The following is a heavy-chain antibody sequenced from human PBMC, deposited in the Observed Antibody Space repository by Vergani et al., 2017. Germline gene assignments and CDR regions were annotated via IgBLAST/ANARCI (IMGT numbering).Heavy chain of an antibody. CDR2: ISGSGGST. V-gene: IGHV3-23*01. Sequence: EVQLLESGGDLVQPGGSLRLSCAASGFTFNHYAMNWVRQAPGKGLEWVSGISGSGGSTYYAGSVKGRFTISRDSSKNTLYLQMSSLSAGDTAVYYCAKANPRNSGYDYLYCYHAMDVWGQGTTVTVSS. CDR3: AKANPRNSGYDYLYCYHAMDV. D-gene: IGHD5-12*01. CDR1: GFTFNHYA. J-gene: IGHJ6*02.